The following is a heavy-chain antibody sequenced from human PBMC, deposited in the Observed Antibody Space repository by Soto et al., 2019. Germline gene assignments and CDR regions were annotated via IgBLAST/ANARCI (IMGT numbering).Heavy chain of an antibody. CDR3: ARDFLGSGWDDY. J-gene: IGHJ4*02. Sequence: VQLVESGGGVVQPGRSLRLSCAASGFTFSSYAMHWVRQAPGKGLEWVAVISYDGSNKYYADSVKGRFTISRDNSKNTLYLQMNSLRAEDTAVYYCARDFLGSGWDDYWGQGTLVTVSS. CDR2: ISYDGSNK. V-gene: IGHV3-30-3*01. D-gene: IGHD6-19*01. CDR1: GFTFSSYA.